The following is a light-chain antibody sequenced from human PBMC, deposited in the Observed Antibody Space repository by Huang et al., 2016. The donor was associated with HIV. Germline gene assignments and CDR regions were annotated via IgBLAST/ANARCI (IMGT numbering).Light chain of an antibody. CDR3: QQYNNWPRT. Sequence: EIMMTQSPATLSVSPGEGASLSCRASQSVSSNLAWYQQKPGQAPRLLIYGASTRATGIPARFSGSGSGTESTLTISSLQSEDFAVYYCQQYNNWPRTFGQGTKVEIK. CDR1: QSVSSN. CDR2: GAS. J-gene: IGKJ1*01. V-gene: IGKV3-15*01.